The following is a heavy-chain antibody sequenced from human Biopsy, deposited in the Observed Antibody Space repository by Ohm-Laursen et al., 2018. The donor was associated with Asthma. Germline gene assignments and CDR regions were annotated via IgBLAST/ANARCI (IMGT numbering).Heavy chain of an antibody. CDR1: GGMFGNYA. V-gene: IGHV1-69*13. CDR3: ARCQVGYSSGWSLLLKKIYYSGMDV. D-gene: IGHD6-19*01. CDR2: IMAVFGTT. J-gene: IGHJ6*02. Sequence: ASVKVSCKASGGMFGNYAISWVRQAPGLGLEWLGGIMAVFGTTNYAQKFQGRVTITADESTSTAYMEVTSLRSEDTAIYYCARCQVGYSSGWSLLLKKIYYSGMDVWGQGTAVTVSS.